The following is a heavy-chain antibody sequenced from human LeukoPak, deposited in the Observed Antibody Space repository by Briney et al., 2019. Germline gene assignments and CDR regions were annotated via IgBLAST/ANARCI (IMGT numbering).Heavy chain of an antibody. CDR1: GGTFSSYA. CDR3: ARDRTIAAAGTGWFDP. D-gene: IGHD6-13*01. CDR2: IIPIFGTA. Sequence: ASVKVSCKASGGTFSSYAISWVRQAPGQGLEWMGGIIPIFGTANYAQKFQGRVTITADESTSTAYMELSSLRSEDTAVYYCARDRTIAAAGTGWFDPWGQGTLVTVSS. J-gene: IGHJ5*02. V-gene: IGHV1-69*01.